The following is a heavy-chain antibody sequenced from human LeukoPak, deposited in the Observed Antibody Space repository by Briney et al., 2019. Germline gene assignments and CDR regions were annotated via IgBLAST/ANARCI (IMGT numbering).Heavy chain of an antibody. V-gene: IGHV3-7*05. Sequence: GGTLRLSCAASRFTFSSYWMTWVRQAPGKGLEWVANIKQDGSEKYYVGSVKGRFTISRDNTKNSLYLQMNSLRAEDTAVYYCAREGGYGGVFDYWGQGTLVTVSS. CDR3: AREGGYGGVFDY. CDR2: IKQDGSEK. CDR1: RFTFSSYW. D-gene: IGHD5-12*01. J-gene: IGHJ4*02.